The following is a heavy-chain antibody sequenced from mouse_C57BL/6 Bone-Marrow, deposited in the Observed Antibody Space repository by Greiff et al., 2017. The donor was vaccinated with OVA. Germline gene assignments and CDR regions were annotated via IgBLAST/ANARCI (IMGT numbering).Heavy chain of an antibody. J-gene: IGHJ1*03. D-gene: IGHD2-5*01. Sequence: VQLKQSGPELVKPGASVKMSCKASGYTFTDYNMHWVKQSHGKSLEWIGYINPNNGGTSYNQKFKGKATLTVNKSSSTAYMELRSLTSEDSAVYYCARGSNYRYFDVWGTGTTVTVSS. CDR3: ARGSNYRYFDV. CDR2: INPNNGGT. CDR1: GYTFTDYN. V-gene: IGHV1-22*01.